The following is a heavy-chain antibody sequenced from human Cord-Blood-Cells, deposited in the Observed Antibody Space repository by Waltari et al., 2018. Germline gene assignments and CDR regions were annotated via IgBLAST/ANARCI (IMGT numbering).Heavy chain of an antibody. CDR1: GFTFSSYG. D-gene: IGHD6-13*01. V-gene: IGHV3-30*03. J-gene: IGHJ4*02. Sequence: QVQLVESGGGVVQPGRSLRLSCAASGFTFSSYGMHWVRQAPGKGREWGAVISYDGSNKYYSDSVKSRFTISRDNSKNTLYLQMNSLRAEDTAVYYCATEFPYSSSWYFDYWGQGTLVTVSS. CDR2: ISYDGSNK. CDR3: ATEFPYSSSWYFDY.